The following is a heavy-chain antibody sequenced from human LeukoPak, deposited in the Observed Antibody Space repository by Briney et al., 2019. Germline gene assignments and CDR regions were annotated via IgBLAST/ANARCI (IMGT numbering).Heavy chain of an antibody. CDR1: GGSISSYY. J-gene: IGHJ4*02. Sequence: PSETLSLTCTVSGGSISSYYWSWIRQPPGKGLEWIGYIYYSGSTNYNPSLKSRVTISVDTSKNQFSLKLSSVTAADTAVYYCASYSSSGVFDYWGQGTLVTVSS. V-gene: IGHV4-59*08. CDR2: IYYSGST. CDR3: ASYSSSGVFDY. D-gene: IGHD6-6*01.